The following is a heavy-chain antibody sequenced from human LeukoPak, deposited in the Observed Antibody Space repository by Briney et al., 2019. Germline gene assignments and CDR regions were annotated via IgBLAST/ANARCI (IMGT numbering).Heavy chain of an antibody. CDR3: ARGALDAATPFDS. J-gene: IGHJ5*01. CDR2: ISHDGGNK. D-gene: IGHD2-15*01. Sequence: GRSLRLSCVASGFAFSQFPVHWVRQAPGKRLEWVAFISHDGGNKKYGDSVKGRFTISRDNSKNTVYLQMNSLRVEDTAVYYCARGALDAATPFDSWGQGTLVTVSS. CDR1: GFAFSQFP. V-gene: IGHV3-30*03.